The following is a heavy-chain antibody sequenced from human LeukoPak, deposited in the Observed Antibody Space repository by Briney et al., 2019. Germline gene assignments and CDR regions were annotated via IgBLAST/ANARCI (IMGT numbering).Heavy chain of an antibody. J-gene: IGHJ6*04. CDR3: AELGITMIGGV. V-gene: IGHV3-48*03. Sequence: GGSLRLSCAASGFTFSSYEMNWVRQAPGKGLEWVSYISSSGSTRYYADSVRGGFIISRDNEKNSLYLQMTTLRAEATAVYYCAELGITMIGGVWGKGTTVTISS. CDR2: ISSSGSTR. D-gene: IGHD3-10*02. CDR1: GFTFSSYE.